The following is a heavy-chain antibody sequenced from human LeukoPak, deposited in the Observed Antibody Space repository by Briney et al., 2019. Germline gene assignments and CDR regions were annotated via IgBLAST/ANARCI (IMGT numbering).Heavy chain of an antibody. J-gene: IGHJ4*02. CDR2: IYYSGST. CDR3: ARDGDSSGSD. V-gene: IGHV4-31*11. D-gene: IGHD3-22*01. CDR1: GGSFSGYY. Sequence: SETLSLTCAVYGGSFSGYYWSWIRQHPGKGLEWIGYIYYSGSTYYNPSLKSRVTISVDTSKNQFSLKLSSVTAADTAVYYCARDGDSSGSDWGQGTLVTVSS.